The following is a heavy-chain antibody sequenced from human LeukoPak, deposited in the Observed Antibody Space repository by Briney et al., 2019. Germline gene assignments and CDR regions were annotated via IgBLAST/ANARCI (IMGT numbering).Heavy chain of an antibody. V-gene: IGHV3-7*01. Sequence: GGSLRLSCAVSGFTFTDYWMNWVRQAPGKGLEWVASIRQDGSEKTYVDSVKGRFTISRDNNKNSLSLQVNSLRAEDTAVYYCARDGTAAGLYFDLWGQGTLVTVSS. J-gene: IGHJ4*01. CDR1: GFTFTDYW. D-gene: IGHD6-13*01. CDR2: IRQDGSEK. CDR3: ARDGTAAGLYFDL.